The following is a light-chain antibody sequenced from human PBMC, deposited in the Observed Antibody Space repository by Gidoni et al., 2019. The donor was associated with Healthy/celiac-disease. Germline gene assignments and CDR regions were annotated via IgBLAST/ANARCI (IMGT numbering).Light chain of an antibody. J-gene: IGKJ3*01. CDR3: QKYNSALFT. CDR1: QGISNY. CDR2: AAS. Sequence: DIQMTQSPSSLSASVGDRVTITCRASQGISNYLAWYQQKPGKVPKLLIYAASTLPRPRPSRFSGSGSGTDLTLTISSLQPEDVATYYCQKYNSALFTFGPGTKVDIK. V-gene: IGKV1-27*01.